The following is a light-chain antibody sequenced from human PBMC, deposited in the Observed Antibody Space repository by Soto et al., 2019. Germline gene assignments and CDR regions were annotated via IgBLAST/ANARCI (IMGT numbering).Light chain of an antibody. CDR2: TTS. V-gene: IGKV1-39*01. Sequence: DILMTHSPSSLSASVGDRVTITCRASQSISRNLNWYQQRPGRAPKLLIHTTSNLQSGVPSRFSGSGSGTDFALTISSLEPEDFATYYCQQSYSRWTFGQGTKV. CDR1: QSISRN. CDR3: QQSYSRWT. J-gene: IGKJ1*01.